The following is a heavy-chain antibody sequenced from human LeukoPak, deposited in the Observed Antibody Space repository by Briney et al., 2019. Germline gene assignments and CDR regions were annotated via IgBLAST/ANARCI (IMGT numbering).Heavy chain of an antibody. D-gene: IGHD7-27*01. J-gene: IGHJ4*02. CDR2: IYASGST. CDR3: ASRKLGNDY. CDR1: GDSISDFY. Sequence: SETLSLTCAVSGDSISDFYWSWIRQPAGKGLEWIGRIYASGSTNYNPSLKSRVTISADTSQNQFSLKLSSVTAADTAVYYCASRKLGNDYWGQGTLVTVSS. V-gene: IGHV4-4*07.